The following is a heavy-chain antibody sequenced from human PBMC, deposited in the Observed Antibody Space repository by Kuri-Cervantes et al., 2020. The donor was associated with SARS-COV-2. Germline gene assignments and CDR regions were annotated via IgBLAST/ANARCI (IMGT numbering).Heavy chain of an antibody. Sequence: SETLSLTCTVSGGSISSSSYYWGWIRQPPGKGLEWIGYIYYSGSTYYNPSLKSRVTISVDTSKNQFSLKLSSVTAAGTAVYYCARVASHLIDYWGQGTLVTVSS. D-gene: IGHD2-15*01. CDR1: GGSISSSSYY. J-gene: IGHJ4*02. CDR3: ARVASHLIDY. V-gene: IGHV4-39*01. CDR2: IYYSGST.